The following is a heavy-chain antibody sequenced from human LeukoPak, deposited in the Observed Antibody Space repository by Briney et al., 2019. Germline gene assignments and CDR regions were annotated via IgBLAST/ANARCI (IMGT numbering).Heavy chain of an antibody. V-gene: IGHV1-69*06. J-gene: IGHJ5*02. CDR2: IIPIFGTA. CDR1: GGTFSSYA. Sequence: ASVKVSCKASGGTFSSYAISWVRQAPGQGLEWMGGIIPIFGTANYAQKFQGRVTITADKSTSTAYMELSSLRSEDTAVYYCARGVVAAAGTVWFDHWGQGTLVTVSS. D-gene: IGHD6-13*01. CDR3: ARGVVAAAGTVWFDH.